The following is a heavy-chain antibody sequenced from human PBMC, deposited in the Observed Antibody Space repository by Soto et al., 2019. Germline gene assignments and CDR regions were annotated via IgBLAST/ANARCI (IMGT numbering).Heavy chain of an antibody. D-gene: IGHD2-2*01. CDR2: INAGNGNT. J-gene: IGHJ6*02. V-gene: IGHV1-3*01. CDR1: GYTFTNYA. CDR3: ARTTVLVPAAFYALDV. Sequence: ASVKVSCKASGYTFTNYAMHWVRQAPGQRLEWMGWINAGNGNTRYSQKFQGRVTITRDTSASTAYMELSSLRTEDTAVYFCARTTVLVPAAFYALDVWGQGTKVTVSS.